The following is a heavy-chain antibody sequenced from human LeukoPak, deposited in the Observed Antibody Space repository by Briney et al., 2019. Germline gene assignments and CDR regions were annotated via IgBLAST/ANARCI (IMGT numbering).Heavy chain of an antibody. V-gene: IGHV1-69*02. J-gene: IGHJ5*02. CDR1: GGTFSSYT. CDR3: ARLLMGTAAINNWFDP. D-gene: IGHD2-2*01. CDR2: IIPILGIA. Sequence: GASVKVSCKASGGTFSSYTISWVRQAPGQGLEWMGRIIPILGIANYEQKFQGRVTITADKSTSTAYMELSSLRSEDTAVYYCARLLMGTAAINNWFDPWGQGTLVTVSS.